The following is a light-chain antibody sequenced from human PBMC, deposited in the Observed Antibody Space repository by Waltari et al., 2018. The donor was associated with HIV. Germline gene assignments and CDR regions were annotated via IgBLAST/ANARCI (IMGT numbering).Light chain of an antibody. V-gene: IGLV2-11*01. CDR1: SSDVGYYNR. J-gene: IGLJ1*01. CDR2: DVR. CDR3: CSYAGTYKV. Sequence: QSALTQPRSVSGSLGLSVSISCTGTSSDVGYYNRVSWYQQQPGKAPKLIIYDVRERPSGVADRFSASKSANTASLTISRLQADDEAEYYCCSYAGTYKVFGTGTQVTVL.